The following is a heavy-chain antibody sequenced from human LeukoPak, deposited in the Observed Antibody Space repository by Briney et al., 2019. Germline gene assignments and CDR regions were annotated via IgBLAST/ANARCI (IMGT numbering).Heavy chain of an antibody. CDR3: ARHSPGSGYSSGWFSFDY. V-gene: IGHV4-39*01. CDR2: IYYSGST. J-gene: IGHJ4*02. CDR1: GGSISSSSYY. Sequence: SETLSLTCTVSGGSISSSSYYWGWIRQPPGKGLEWIGSIYYSGSTYYNPSLKSRVTISVDTSKNQFSLKLSSVTAADTAVYYCARHSPGSGYSSGWFSFDYWGQGTLVTVSS. D-gene: IGHD6-19*01.